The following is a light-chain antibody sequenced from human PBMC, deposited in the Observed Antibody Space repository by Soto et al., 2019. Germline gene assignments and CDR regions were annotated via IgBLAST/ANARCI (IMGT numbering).Light chain of an antibody. CDR3: AAWDDSLNGYV. CDR2: NNN. V-gene: IGLV1-44*01. Sequence: QSVLTQPPSASETPGQRVTISCSGSSSKIGINTVDWFQQLPGTAPKLLIYNNNQRPSGVPDRFSGSKSGTSASLAISGLQSEDESDYYCAAWDDSLNGYVFGTGTKVT. CDR1: SSKIGINT. J-gene: IGLJ1*01.